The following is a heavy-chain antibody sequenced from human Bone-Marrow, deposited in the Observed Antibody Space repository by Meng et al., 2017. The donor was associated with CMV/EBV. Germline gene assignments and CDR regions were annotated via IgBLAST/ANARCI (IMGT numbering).Heavy chain of an antibody. CDR2: ISSSGSTI. CDR1: GFTFSDYY. Sequence: GESLKISCAASGFTFSDYYMSWIRQAPGKGLEWVSYISSSGSTIYYADSVKGRFTISRDNAKNSLYLQMNSLRAEDTAVYYCAKVSQYYDSGGYIDYWGQGTLVTVSS. V-gene: IGHV3-11*01. D-gene: IGHD3-22*01. CDR3: AKVSQYYDSGGYIDY. J-gene: IGHJ4*02.